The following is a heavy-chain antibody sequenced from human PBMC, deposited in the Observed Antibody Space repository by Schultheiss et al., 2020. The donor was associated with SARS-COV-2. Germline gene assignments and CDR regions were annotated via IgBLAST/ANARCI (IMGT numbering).Heavy chain of an antibody. CDR1: GFTFSNFW. V-gene: IGHV3-66*02. D-gene: IGHD6-19*01. CDR3: ARGGGWIGY. CDR2: IYSGGTT. J-gene: IGHJ4*02. Sequence: GGSLRLSCAASGFTFSNFWMHWVRQAPGKGLVWVSVIYSGGTTYYADSVKGRFIISRDNSKSTLYLQMNSLRTEDTAVYYCARGGGWIGYWGQGTLVTVSS.